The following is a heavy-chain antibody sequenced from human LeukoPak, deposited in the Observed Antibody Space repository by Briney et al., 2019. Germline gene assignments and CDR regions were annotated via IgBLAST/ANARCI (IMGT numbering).Heavy chain of an antibody. V-gene: IGHV3-48*03. Sequence: GGSLRLSCAASGFTFSSYEMNWVRQAPGKGLEWVSYISSSGSTIYYADSVKGRFTISRDNAKNSLYLQMNSLRAEDTAVYYCATITYYHSSGYYYLGGWFDPWGQGTLVTVSS. D-gene: IGHD3-22*01. J-gene: IGHJ5*02. CDR2: ISSSGSTI. CDR1: GFTFSSYE. CDR3: ATITYYHSSGYYYLGGWFDP.